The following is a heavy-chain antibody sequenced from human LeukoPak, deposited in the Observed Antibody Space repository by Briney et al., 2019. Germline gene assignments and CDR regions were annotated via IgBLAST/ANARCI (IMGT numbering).Heavy chain of an antibody. V-gene: IGHV1-18*01. CDR1: GYTFTSYG. CDR3: ARDGVNGYSYGLFDY. D-gene: IGHD5-18*01. CDR2: ISVNSGNT. J-gene: IGHJ4*02. Sequence: ASVKVSCKASGYTFTSYGISWVRQAPGQGLEWMGWISVNSGNTNYAPKLQVRVTMTTDTSTSTAYMELRSLRSDDTAVYYCARDGVNGYSYGLFDYWGQGTLVTVSS.